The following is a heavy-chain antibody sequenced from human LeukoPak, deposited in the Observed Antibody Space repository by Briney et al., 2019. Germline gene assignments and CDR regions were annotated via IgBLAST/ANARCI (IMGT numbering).Heavy chain of an antibody. V-gene: IGHV6-1*01. Sequence: SQTLSLTCVISGDSVSNNIIVWSWIRQSPSRGLEWLGRTYYRSNAVSVKGRISIDADTSKNQFSLHLNSVTPEDTAVYYCARDLYDSNWNDAFDIWGQGTLVTVSS. J-gene: IGHJ3*02. D-gene: IGHD1-1*01. CDR3: ARDLYDSNWNDAFDI. CDR2: TYYRS. CDR1: GDSVSNNIIV.